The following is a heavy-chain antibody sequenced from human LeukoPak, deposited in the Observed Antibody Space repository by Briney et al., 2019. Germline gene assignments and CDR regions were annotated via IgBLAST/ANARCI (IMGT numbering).Heavy chain of an antibody. CDR1: GFSVSGYW. J-gene: IGHJ4*02. Sequence: GGSLRLSCAVSGFSVSGYWMTWVRQAPGKGLEWVANIKQDGSEKNYGDSVKGRFTISRDNAENSLFLQMNSLRVEDTAVYYCAGEWQGGIAAAGTRIEGDYWGQGTLVAVSS. V-gene: IGHV3-7*01. CDR2: IKQDGSEK. CDR3: AGEWQGGIAAAGTRIEGDY. D-gene: IGHD6-13*01.